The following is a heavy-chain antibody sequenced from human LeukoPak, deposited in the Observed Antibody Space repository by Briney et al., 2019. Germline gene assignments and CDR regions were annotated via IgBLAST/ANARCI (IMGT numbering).Heavy chain of an antibody. CDR1: GFTFSSYW. D-gene: IGHD2-15*01. V-gene: IGHV3-7*01. Sequence: GGSVRLSCAASGFTFSSYWMSWVRQAPGKGLEWVANIKKDGSEKYYVDSVKGRFTISRDNAKNSLYLQMNSLRAEDTAVYYCAREYGYCSGGSCYPGNFWDYWGQGTLVTVSS. CDR2: IKKDGSEK. CDR3: AREYGYCSGGSCYPGNFWDY. J-gene: IGHJ4*02.